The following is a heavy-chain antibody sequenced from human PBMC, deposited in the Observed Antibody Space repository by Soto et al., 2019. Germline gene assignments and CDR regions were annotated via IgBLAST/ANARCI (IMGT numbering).Heavy chain of an antibody. CDR2: ISGSGGST. CDR1: GFTFSSYA. Sequence: GVSLRLSCAASGFTFSSYAMSWFRQAPGKGLEWVSAISGSGGSTYYADSVKGRFTISRDNSKNTLYLQMNSLRAEDTAVYYCAKDLGETAMVTGVGMDVWGQGT. CDR3: AKDLGETAMVTGVGMDV. J-gene: IGHJ6*02. V-gene: IGHV3-23*01. D-gene: IGHD5-18*01.